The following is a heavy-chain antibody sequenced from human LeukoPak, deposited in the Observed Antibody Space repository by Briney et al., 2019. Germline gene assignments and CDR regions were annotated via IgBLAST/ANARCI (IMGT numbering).Heavy chain of an antibody. V-gene: IGHV3-64*01. CDR3: ARDRDVDTAMSELGY. CDR2: ISSNGGST. J-gene: IGHJ4*02. D-gene: IGHD5-18*01. Sequence: GGSLRLSCAASGFTFSSYAMHWVRQAPGKGLEYVSAISSNGGSTYYANSAKGRFTISRDNSKNTLYLQMGSLRAEDMAVFYCARDRDVDTAMSELGYWGQGTLVTVSS. CDR1: GFTFSSYA.